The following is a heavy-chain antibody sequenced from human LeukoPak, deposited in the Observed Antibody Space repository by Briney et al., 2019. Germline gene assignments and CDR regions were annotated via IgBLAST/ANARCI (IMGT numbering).Heavy chain of an antibody. D-gene: IGHD1-26*01. CDR2: IYYSGST. Sequence: SETLSLTCTVSGGSISSSSYYWGWIRQPPGKGLGWMGSIYYSGSTYYNPSLKSRVTISVDTSKNQFSLKLSSVTAADTAVYYCARRHSGSYPFDYWGQGTLVTVSS. CDR3: ARRHSGSYPFDY. V-gene: IGHV4-39*07. J-gene: IGHJ4*02. CDR1: GGSISSSSYY.